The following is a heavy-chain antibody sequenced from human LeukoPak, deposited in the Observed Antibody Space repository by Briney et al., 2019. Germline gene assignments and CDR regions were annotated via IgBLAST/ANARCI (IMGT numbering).Heavy chain of an antibody. CDR2: INPSGGST. Sequence: ASVKVSCKASGYTFTSYYMHWVRQAPGQGLEWMGIINPSGGSTSYAQKFQGRVTITADKSTSTAYMELSSLRSEDTAVYYCARDLRAYDILTGLYYYYYMDVWGKGTTVTVSS. CDR3: ARDLRAYDILTGLYYYYYMDV. D-gene: IGHD3-9*01. CDR1: GYTFTSYY. V-gene: IGHV1-46*01. J-gene: IGHJ6*03.